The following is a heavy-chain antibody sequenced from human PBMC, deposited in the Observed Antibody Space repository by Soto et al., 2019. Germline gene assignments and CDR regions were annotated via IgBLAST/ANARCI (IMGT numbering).Heavy chain of an antibody. Sequence: LRLSCAASGFTFSSYAMSWVRQAPGKGLEWVSAISGSGGSTYYADSMKGRFTISRDNSKNTLYLQMNSLRAEDTAVYYCAKPKRTAMVIGYWGQGTLVTVSS. D-gene: IGHD5-18*01. J-gene: IGHJ4*02. V-gene: IGHV3-23*01. CDR1: GFTFSSYA. CDR3: AKPKRTAMVIGY. CDR2: ISGSGGST.